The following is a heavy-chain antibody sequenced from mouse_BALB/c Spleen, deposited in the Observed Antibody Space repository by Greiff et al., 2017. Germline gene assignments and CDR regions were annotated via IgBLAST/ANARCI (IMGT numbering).Heavy chain of an antibody. CDR1: GYTFTSYY. CDR2: IYPGDGST. D-gene: IGHD2-10*02. V-gene: IGHV1S56*01. Sequence: VQLVESGPELVKPGASVKMSCKASGYTFTSYYIHWVKQRPGQGLEWIGWIYPGDGSTKYNEKFKGKTTLTADKSSSTAYMLLSSLTSEDSAIYFGARPRYGGFYAMDYWGQGTSGTVSS. J-gene: IGHJ4*01. CDR3: ARPRYGGFYAMDY.